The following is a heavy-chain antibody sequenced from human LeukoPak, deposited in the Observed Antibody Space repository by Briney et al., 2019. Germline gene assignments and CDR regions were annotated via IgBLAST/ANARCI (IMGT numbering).Heavy chain of an antibody. D-gene: IGHD2-8*01. J-gene: IGHJ6*03. CDR1: GFTFSSYW. CDR3: ATRYCTIPACRASSYHCMDS. CDR2: IKQDGSEA. V-gene: IGHV3-7*01. Sequence: GGSLRLSCAASGFTFSSYWMTWVRQAPGKGLEWVANIKQDGSEAYYVDSVKGRFTVSRDNAKNSLYLQLNSLGAEDTAVYYCATRYCTIPACRASSYHCMDSWGKGTTVTVSS.